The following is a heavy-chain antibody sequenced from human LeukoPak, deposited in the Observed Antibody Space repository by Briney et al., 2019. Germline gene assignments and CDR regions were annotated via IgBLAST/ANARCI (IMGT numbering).Heavy chain of an antibody. CDR1: GGSISSYY. CDR3: ARQGGDWFDP. Sequence: SETLSLTCTVSGGSISSYYWSWIRQPPGKGLEWIGYIYYSGSTNYNPSLKSRVTISVDTSKNQFSLKLSSVTAADTAVYYCARQGGDWFDPWGQGTLLTVSS. J-gene: IGHJ5*02. V-gene: IGHV4-59*08. CDR2: IYYSGST. D-gene: IGHD1-26*01.